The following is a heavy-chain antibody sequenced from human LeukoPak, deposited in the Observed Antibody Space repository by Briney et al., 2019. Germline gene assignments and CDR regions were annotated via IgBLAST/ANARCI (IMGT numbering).Heavy chain of an antibody. D-gene: IGHD1-7*01. CDR3: ARNNWNYLIDY. Sequence: PSETLSLTCAVYGGSFSGYYWSWIRQPPGKGLEWIGEINHSGSTNYNPSLKSRVTISVDTSKNQFSLKLSSVTAADTAVYYCARNNWNYLIDYWGQGTLVTVSS. CDR2: INHSGST. CDR1: GGSFSGYY. J-gene: IGHJ4*02. V-gene: IGHV4-34*01.